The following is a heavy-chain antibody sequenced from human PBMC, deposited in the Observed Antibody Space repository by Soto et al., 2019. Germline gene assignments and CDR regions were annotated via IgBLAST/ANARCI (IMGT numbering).Heavy chain of an antibody. CDR2: IYYSGST. Sequence: SETLSLTCTVSGGSISSGGYYWSWIRQHPGKGLEWIGYIYYSGSTYYNPSLKSRVTISVDTSKNQFSLKLGSVTAADTAVYYCARAIGNYYDSSGFFDGGHFDYWGQGTLVTVSS. V-gene: IGHV4-31*03. J-gene: IGHJ4*02. CDR1: GGSISSGGYY. D-gene: IGHD3-22*01. CDR3: ARAIGNYYDSSGFFDGGHFDY.